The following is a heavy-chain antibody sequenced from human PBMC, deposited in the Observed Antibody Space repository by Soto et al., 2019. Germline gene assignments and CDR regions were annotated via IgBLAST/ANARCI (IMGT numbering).Heavy chain of an antibody. J-gene: IGHJ4*01. Sequence: QVQLQQWGAGLLKPSETLSLTCAVSGESLGGFHWSWIRQPPGKGLEWIGEISRSGSTNYDPSLKSRVTMSMDTSRNQVSLKLSSVTDADTAVYYCARGRTAALIETRLFRVLFDHWGHGNLVIVSS. D-gene: IGHD2-15*01. CDR2: ISRSGST. CDR3: ARGRTAALIETRLFRVLFDH. V-gene: IGHV4-34*01. CDR1: GESLGGFH.